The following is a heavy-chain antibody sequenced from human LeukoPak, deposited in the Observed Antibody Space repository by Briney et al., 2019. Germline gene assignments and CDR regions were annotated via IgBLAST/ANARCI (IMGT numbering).Heavy chain of an antibody. D-gene: IGHD3-10*01. J-gene: IGHJ4*02. V-gene: IGHV3-23*01. CDR3: AKRGIVIRGLLIIGFHNEAYYLDS. Sequence: GGSLRLSCVVSGITLSNYAMSWVRQAPGKGLEWVSGISGSAGGTNYADSVKGRFTISRDNSMNTMYLQMNSLRAEDAAVYFCAKRGIVIRGLLIIGFHNEAYYLDSWGQGILVTVPS. CDR2: ISGSAGGT. CDR1: GITLSNYA.